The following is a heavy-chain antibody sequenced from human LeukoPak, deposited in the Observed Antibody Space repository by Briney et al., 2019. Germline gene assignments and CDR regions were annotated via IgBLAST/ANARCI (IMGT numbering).Heavy chain of an antibody. J-gene: IGHJ4*02. D-gene: IGHD2-15*01. CDR3: ARGRRYCSGGSCYQRRFDY. CDR1: GGSISSYY. V-gene: IGHV4-59*01. Sequence: SETLSLTCTVSGGSISSYYWSWIRQPSGKGLEWIGYIYYSGSTNYNPSLKSRVTIPVDTSKNQFSLKLTSVTAAGTAVYYCARGRRYCSGGSCYQRRFDYWGQGTLVTVSS. CDR2: IYYSGST.